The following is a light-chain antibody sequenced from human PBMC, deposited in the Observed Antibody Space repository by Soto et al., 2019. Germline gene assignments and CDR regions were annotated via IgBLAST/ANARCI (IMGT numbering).Light chain of an antibody. CDR2: DAS. Sequence: EIVWTQSLATLCLPPWERATLSCGASQSVSSYLAWYHKKPGQDPRPLIYDASNRHTGIPARFSGSGSGTDFTLTISRLETEDFAAYYCQQHSNWTPTFGQGTRLEIK. CDR3: QQHSNWTPT. V-gene: IGKV3-11*01. J-gene: IGKJ5*01. CDR1: QSVSSY.